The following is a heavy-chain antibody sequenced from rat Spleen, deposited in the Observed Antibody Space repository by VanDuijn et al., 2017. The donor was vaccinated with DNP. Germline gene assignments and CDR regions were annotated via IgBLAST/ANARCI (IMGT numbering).Heavy chain of an antibody. CDR2: ISYSGST. D-gene: IGHD1-7*01. CDR1: GFSITSNY. CDR3: ARFWDYGYGDY. J-gene: IGHJ2*01. Sequence: EVQLQESGPGLVKPSQSLSLTCSVTGFSITSNYWAWIRKFPGNKMEWVGHISYSGSTSYNPSLKSRISITRDTSRNQFFLQLNSVTSEDTATYNCARFWDYGYGDYWGQGVMVTVSS. V-gene: IGHV3-1*01.